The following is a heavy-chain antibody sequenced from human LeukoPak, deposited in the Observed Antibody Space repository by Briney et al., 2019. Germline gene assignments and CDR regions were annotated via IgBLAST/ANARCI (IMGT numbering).Heavy chain of an antibody. CDR3: SRENGAFSPFGY. D-gene: IGHD2-8*01. J-gene: IGHJ4*02. V-gene: IGHV4-30-4*01. Sequence: SETLSLTCTVSGGSIRSGDYYWSWIRQPPGKGLEWIGYIHYRGNTYYSPSLKSRVTISVDTSKNQFSLKVSSVTAADTAVYYCSRENGAFSPFGYWGQGILVTV. CDR1: GGSIRSGDYY. CDR2: IHYRGNT.